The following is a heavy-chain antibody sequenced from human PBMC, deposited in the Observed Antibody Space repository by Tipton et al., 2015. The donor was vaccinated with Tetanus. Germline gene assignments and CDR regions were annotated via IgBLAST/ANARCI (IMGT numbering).Heavy chain of an antibody. CDR2: IDPKSGDT. J-gene: IGHJ6*02. D-gene: IGHD2-2*01. V-gene: IGHV1-2*02. Sequence: QLVQSGAEVKKPGASVKVSCKPSGYTFTDYHMQWVRQAPGQGLEWMGWIDPKSGDTDFAQKFQGRVTMTTNTSITTAYMELSSLRYEDTAVYYCASGSSIRHGLDVWGHGTTVTVSS. CDR1: GYTFTDYH. CDR3: ASGSSIRHGLDV.